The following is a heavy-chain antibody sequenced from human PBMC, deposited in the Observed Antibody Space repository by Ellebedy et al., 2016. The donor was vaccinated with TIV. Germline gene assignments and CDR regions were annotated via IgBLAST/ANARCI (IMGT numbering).Heavy chain of an antibody. J-gene: IGHJ6*03. CDR2: ISDDESTT. D-gene: IGHD2/OR15-2a*01. V-gene: IGHV3-74*01. CDR1: GFTFSTYA. CDR3: ARPPLYASHYYYMDV. Sequence: GESLKISXVASGFTFSTYAMTWVRQAPGKGLVWVSRISDDESTTNYADSVKGRFTISRDNAKNTLYLQMNSLRAEDTAVYYCARPPLYASHYYYMDVWGEGTTVTVS.